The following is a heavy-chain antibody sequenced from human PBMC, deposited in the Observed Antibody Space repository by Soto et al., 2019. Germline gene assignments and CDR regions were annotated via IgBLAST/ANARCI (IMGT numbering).Heavy chain of an antibody. CDR3: ARDGKYQLLLPNRYYYYYGMDV. CDR1: GGSISSGDYY. D-gene: IGHD2-2*01. J-gene: IGHJ6*02. V-gene: IGHV4-30-4*01. CDR2: IYYSGST. Sequence: SETLSLTCTVSGGSISSGDYYWSWIRQPPGKGLEWIGYIYYSGSTYYNPSLKSRVTISVDTSKNQFSLKLSSVTAADTAVYYCARDGKYQLLLPNRYYYYYGMDVWGQGTTVPVSS.